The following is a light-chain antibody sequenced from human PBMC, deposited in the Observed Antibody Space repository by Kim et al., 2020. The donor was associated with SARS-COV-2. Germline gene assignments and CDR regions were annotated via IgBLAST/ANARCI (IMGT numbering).Light chain of an antibody. Sequence: PGERATLSCRASQSVSSSYIAWYQQKPGQAPRLLIYGASSGATGIPDRFRGSGSGTDFTLTISRLEPEDFAVYYCQQYDRPPWTFGQGTKVDIK. CDR1: QSVSSSY. J-gene: IGKJ1*01. V-gene: IGKV3-20*01. CDR2: GAS. CDR3: QQYDRPPWT.